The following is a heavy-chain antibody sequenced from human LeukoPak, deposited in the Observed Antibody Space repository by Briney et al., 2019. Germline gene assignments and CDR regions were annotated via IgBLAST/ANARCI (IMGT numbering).Heavy chain of an antibody. D-gene: IGHD3-10*01. CDR3: AGGPGGSYYPYGMDV. CDR2: IRYDGSNK. Sequence: GGSLRLSCAASGFTFSSYGMHWVRQAPGKGLEWVAFIRYDGSNKYYADSVKGRFTISRDNSKNTLYLQMNSLRAEDTAVYYCAGGPGGSYYPYGMDVWGQGTTVTVSS. J-gene: IGHJ6*02. V-gene: IGHV3-30*02. CDR1: GFTFSSYG.